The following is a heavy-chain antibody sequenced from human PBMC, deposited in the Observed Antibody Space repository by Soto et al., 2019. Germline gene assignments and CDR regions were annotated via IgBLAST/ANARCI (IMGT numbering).Heavy chain of an antibody. CDR1: GGSISSGDCY. D-gene: IGHD4-17*01. V-gene: IGHV4-30-4*01. CDR2: IYYTGST. J-gene: IGHJ4*02. CDR3: ARQFDYQHDY. Sequence: SETLSLTCTVSGGSISSGDCYWSWIRQPPGKGLEWIGYIYYTGSTYYNPSLKSRVTISVDTSKNQFSLKLSSVTAADTAVYYCARQFDYQHDYWGQGTLVTVSS.